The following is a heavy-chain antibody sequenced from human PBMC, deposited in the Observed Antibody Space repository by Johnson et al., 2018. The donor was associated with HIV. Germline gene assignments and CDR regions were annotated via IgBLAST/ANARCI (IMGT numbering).Heavy chain of an antibody. Sequence: QVQLVESGGGVVQPGRSLRLSCAASGFTFSSYAMHWVRQAPGKGLEWVAVISYDGSNKYYADSVKGRFTISRDNSKNTLYLQMNSLRAEDTALYYCARGEWDSRGYYTRIGAFDIWGQGTMVTVSS. D-gene: IGHD3-22*01. J-gene: IGHJ3*02. CDR2: ISYDGSNK. CDR1: GFTFSSYA. CDR3: ARGEWDSRGYYTRIGAFDI. V-gene: IGHV3-30*14.